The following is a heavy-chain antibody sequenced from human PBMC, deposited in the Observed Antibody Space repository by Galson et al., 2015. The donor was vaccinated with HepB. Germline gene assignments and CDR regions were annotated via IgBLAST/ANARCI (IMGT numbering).Heavy chain of an antibody. D-gene: IGHD2-2*01. V-gene: IGHV3-7*01. CDR3: VREAHGRGGVPAADCAALYI. J-gene: IGHJ3*02. CDR2: IKPDGSYQ. CDR1: GFSFSNYW. Sequence: SLRLSCAASGFSFSNYWMSWVRQAPGKGLEWVAKIKPDGSYQDYVDSLKGRFTVSRDNTMKSLYLQMNSLRAEDTAVYYCVREAHGRGGVPAADCAALYISAHGTVVTGS.